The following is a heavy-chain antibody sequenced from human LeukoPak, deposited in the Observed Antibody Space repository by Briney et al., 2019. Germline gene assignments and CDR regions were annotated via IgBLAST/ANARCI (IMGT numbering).Heavy chain of an antibody. Sequence: GSSVKVSCKASGYTFTSYAMHWVRQAPGQRLEWMGWINVGNGNTKYSQKFQGRVTITRDTSASTAYMELSSLRSGDTAVYYCARGPTRPWFDPWGQGTLVTVSS. CDR1: GYTFTSYA. D-gene: IGHD5-12*01. CDR3: ARGPTRPWFDP. CDR2: INVGNGNT. V-gene: IGHV1-3*01. J-gene: IGHJ5*02.